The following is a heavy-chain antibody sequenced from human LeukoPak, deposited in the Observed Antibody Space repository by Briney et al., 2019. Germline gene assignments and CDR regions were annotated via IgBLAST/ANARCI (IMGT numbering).Heavy chain of an antibody. CDR3: AREGFNYYGSGDYYYYMDV. D-gene: IGHD3-10*01. V-gene: IGHV1-18*04. Sequence: ASVKVSCKASGYTFTSYGISWVRQAPGQGLEWMGWISAYNGNTNYAQKLQGRVTITTDESTSTAYMELSSLRSEDTAVYYCAREGFNYYGSGDYYYYMDVWGKGTTVTVSS. CDR2: ISAYNGNT. J-gene: IGHJ6*03. CDR1: GYTFTSYG.